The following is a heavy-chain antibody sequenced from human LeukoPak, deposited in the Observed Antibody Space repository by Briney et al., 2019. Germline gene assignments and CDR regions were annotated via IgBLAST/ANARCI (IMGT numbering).Heavy chain of an antibody. CDR3: ARDIERPSCY. J-gene: IGHJ4*02. CDR1: GFTFSSYA. V-gene: IGHV3-30-3*01. CDR2: ISYDGSNK. Sequence: GGSLRLSCAASGFTFSSYAMHWVRQAPGKGLEWVAVISYDGSNKYYADSVKGRFTISRDNSKNTLYLQMNSLRAEDTAVYYCARDIERPSCYWGQGTLVTVSS. D-gene: IGHD3-16*02.